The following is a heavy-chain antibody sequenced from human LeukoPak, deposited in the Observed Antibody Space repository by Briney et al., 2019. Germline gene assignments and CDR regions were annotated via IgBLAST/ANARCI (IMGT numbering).Heavy chain of an antibody. D-gene: IGHD7-27*01. CDR3: AKDGVNWGSYFDS. CDR2: VDGGGSGT. J-gene: IGHJ4*02. CDR1: GFTFSSYS. V-gene: IGHV3-23*01. Sequence: PGGSLRLSCAASGFTFSSYSMNWVRQPPGKGLEWVSSVDGGGSGTNYADSVKGRFTISRDNSKNTLYLQMNSLRAEDTAVYYCAKDGVNWGSYFDSWGQGTLVTVSS.